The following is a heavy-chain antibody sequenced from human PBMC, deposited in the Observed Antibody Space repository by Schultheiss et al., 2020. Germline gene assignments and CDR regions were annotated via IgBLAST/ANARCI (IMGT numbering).Heavy chain of an antibody. J-gene: IGHJ1*01. Sequence: GGSLRLSCAASGFTFSNYGMHWVRQAPGKGLEWVAVISYDGGNKYYADSVKGRFTISRDNSKNTLYLQMNSLSAEDTAVYFCASSRTTVTTLGYFQYWGQGTLVTVSS. CDR2: ISYDGGNK. CDR1: GFTFSNYG. V-gene: IGHV3-33*05. CDR3: ASSRTTVTTLGYFQY. D-gene: IGHD4-17*01.